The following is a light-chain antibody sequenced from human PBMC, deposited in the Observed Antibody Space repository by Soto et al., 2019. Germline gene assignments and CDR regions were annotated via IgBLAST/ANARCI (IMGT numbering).Light chain of an antibody. CDR2: AAS. CDR1: QTISNY. V-gene: IGKV1-33*01. CDR3: QQYENLPT. Sequence: DIQVTQSPSSLSASVGDRFAITCRASQTISNYLNWYQQKPGKAPKLLIYAASSLQSGVPSRFRGSGSGTDFTFTISRLQPEDIATYYCQQYENLPTFGQGTRLEIK. J-gene: IGKJ5*01.